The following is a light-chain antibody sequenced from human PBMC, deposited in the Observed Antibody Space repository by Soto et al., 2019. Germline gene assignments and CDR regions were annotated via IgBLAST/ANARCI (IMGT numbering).Light chain of an antibody. J-gene: IGKJ1*01. CDR1: QSITNR. CDR2: DAS. V-gene: IGKV1-5*01. CDR3: QHYGGMWT. Sequence: DIQMTQSPCTLSAYVGDRVTITCRASQSITNRLAWYQQKPGEAPKVLIYDASNLESGVPSRFSGRGFGTEFIPTISSLQPDDFAMYWCQHYGGMWTFAQGTKVDIK.